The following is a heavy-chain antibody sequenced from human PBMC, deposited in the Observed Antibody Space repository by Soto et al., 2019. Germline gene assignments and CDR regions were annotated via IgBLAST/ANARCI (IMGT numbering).Heavy chain of an antibody. Sequence: SVKVSCKASGGTFSSYAISWVRQAPGQGLEWMGGIIPIFGTANYAQKFQGRVTITADESTSTAYMELNSRRAEDTAVYYCAKAGVVIRGRYSYGMGVWGQGRTGTVSS. V-gene: IGHV1-69*13. D-gene: IGHD3-22*01. CDR2: IIPIFGTA. CDR3: AKAGVVIRGRYSYGMGV. J-gene: IGHJ6*02. CDR1: GGTFSSYA.